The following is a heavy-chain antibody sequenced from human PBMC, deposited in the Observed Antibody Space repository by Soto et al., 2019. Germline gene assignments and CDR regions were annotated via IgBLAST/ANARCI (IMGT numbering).Heavy chain of an antibody. V-gene: IGHV3-23*01. D-gene: IGHD6-19*01. Sequence: PGGSLRLSCAASGFTFGTTDMSWIRQAPGEGLEGVSTIDGSGGITYYADSVKGRFTMSRENSRNTLYLQMNRLRGHDTALYYCVKNQGWFNTWSQGALVTVSS. CDR2: IDGSGGIT. J-gene: IGHJ5*02. CDR3: VKNQGWFNT. CDR1: GFTFGTTD.